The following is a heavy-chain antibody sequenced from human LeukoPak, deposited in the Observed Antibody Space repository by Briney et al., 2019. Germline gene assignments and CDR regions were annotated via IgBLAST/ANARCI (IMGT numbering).Heavy chain of an antibody. Sequence: PSQCVSLTCTVAGGSISSYYWSWIRQPAGKGLEWIGRIFTSGSTNYNPSLKSRLTMSVDTSKIQFSLKLSSVTAADTAVYYCAREVRAAAGTPFDYWGQGTLVTVFS. CDR1: GGSISSYY. V-gene: IGHV4-4*07. CDR2: IFTSGST. CDR3: AREVRAAAGTPFDY. J-gene: IGHJ4*02. D-gene: IGHD6-13*01.